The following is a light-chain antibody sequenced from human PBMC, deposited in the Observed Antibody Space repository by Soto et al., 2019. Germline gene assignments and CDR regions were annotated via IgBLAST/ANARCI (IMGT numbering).Light chain of an antibody. Sequence: DIQMTQSPSTLSASVGDRVTITCRASQSSNWLAWYQQKPGKAPKLLIYKASSLESGVPPRFSGSGSGTEFTLTISSLQPDDFATYYCQQYNGYSPRTFGQGTKVEIK. CDR3: QQYNGYSPRT. J-gene: IGKJ1*01. CDR1: QSSNW. V-gene: IGKV1-5*03. CDR2: KAS.